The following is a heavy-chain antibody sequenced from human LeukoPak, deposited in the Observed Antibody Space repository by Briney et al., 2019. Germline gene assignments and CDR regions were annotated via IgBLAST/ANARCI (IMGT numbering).Heavy chain of an antibody. Sequence: GGSLRLSCAASGFTFSNYGMHWVRQAPGKGLEWVAVIWYDGSNQYYADSVKGRFTISSDNSKNTLYLQMNSLRAEDTAVYYCARLKSWYLDYWGKGTQVTVSS. CDR3: ARLKSWYLDY. CDR1: GFTFSNYG. CDR2: IWYDGSNQ. D-gene: IGHD6-13*01. V-gene: IGHV3-33*01. J-gene: IGHJ4*02.